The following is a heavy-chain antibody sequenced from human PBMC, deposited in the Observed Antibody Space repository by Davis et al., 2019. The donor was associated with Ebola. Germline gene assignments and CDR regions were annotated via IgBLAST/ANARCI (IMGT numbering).Heavy chain of an antibody. CDR1: GFTFSSYA. D-gene: IGHD3-9*01. V-gene: IGHV3-48*02. Sequence: PGGSLRLSCAASGFTFSSYAMSWVRQAPGKGLEWVSYISGSSTTIYYADSVKGRFTISRDNAKSSLYLQMNSLRDEDTAVYYCARDGYFDWSFKYDAFDIWGQGTMVTVSS. J-gene: IGHJ3*02. CDR3: ARDGYFDWSFKYDAFDI. CDR2: ISGSSTTI.